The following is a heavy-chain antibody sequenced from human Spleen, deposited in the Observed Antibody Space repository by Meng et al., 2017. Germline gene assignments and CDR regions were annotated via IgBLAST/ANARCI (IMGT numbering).Heavy chain of an antibody. J-gene: IGHJ4*02. V-gene: IGHV4-34*01. CDR1: GGSFSDYY. CDR2: INHSGST. CDR3: ARGPTTMAHDFDY. Sequence: GSLRLSCVVSGGSFSDYYWSWIRQPPGRGLEWIGEINHSGSTNYNPSLESRATISVDTSQNNLSLKLSSVTAADSAVYYCARGPTTMAHDFDYWGQGTLVTVSS. D-gene: IGHD4-11*01.